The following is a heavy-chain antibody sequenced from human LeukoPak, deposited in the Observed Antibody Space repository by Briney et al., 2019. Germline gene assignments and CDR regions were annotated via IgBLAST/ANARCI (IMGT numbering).Heavy chain of an antibody. CDR1: GFTLSSNY. J-gene: IGHJ4*02. Sequence: GGSLRLSCAASGFTLSSNYMSWVRQAPGKGLEWVSVIYSGGSTYYTDSVTGRFTISRDNSKNTLYLQMNSLRAEDTAVYYCARSAIFTPFDYWGQGTLVTVSS. CDR3: ARSAIFTPFDY. CDR2: IYSGGST. D-gene: IGHD3-9*01. V-gene: IGHV3-53*01.